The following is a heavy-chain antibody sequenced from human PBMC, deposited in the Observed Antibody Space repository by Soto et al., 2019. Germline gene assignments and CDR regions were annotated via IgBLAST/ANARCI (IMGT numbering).Heavy chain of an antibody. CDR2: ISSGGSYT. CDR1: GFAFRTYY. Sequence: GGSLRLSCAASGFAFRTYYMTWVRQAPGKGLEWISGISSGGSYTYYADSVRGRFTISRDNSESTLYLQMSSLRVEDTAIYYCAKALTSRQWMAASDYWGQGALVTVPS. V-gene: IGHV3-23*01. J-gene: IGHJ4*02. D-gene: IGHD6-19*01. CDR3: AKALTSRQWMAASDY.